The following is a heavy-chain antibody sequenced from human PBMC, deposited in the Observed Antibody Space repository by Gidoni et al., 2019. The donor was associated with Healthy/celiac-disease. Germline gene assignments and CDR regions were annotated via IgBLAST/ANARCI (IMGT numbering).Heavy chain of an antibody. J-gene: IGHJ3*02. Sequence: QVQLVESGGGVVQPGRSLSLSCAASGFTFSSYGMHWVRQAPGKGLEWVAVISYDGSNKYYADSVKGRFTISRDNSKNTLYLQMNSLRAEDTAVYYCARSYDSSGYGAFDIWGQGTMVTVSS. D-gene: IGHD3-22*01. CDR3: ARSYDSSGYGAFDI. V-gene: IGHV3-30*03. CDR2: ISYDGSNK. CDR1: GFTFSSYG.